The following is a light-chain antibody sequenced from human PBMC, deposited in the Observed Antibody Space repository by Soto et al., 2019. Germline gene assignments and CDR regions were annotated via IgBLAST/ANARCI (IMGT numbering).Light chain of an antibody. CDR3: QQRSNWPPT. V-gene: IGKV3-11*01. Sequence: EIVLTQSPATLSLSPGERATLSCRASQSVSSFLAWYQQRPGQPPRLLIYDASTRATGIPTKFSGSGSGTDFTLTINTLEPEDFAVYYCQQRSNWPPTFGGGTKVDIK. CDR1: QSVSSF. J-gene: IGKJ4*01. CDR2: DAS.